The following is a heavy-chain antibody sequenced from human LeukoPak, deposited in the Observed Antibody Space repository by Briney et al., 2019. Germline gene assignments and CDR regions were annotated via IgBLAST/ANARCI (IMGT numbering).Heavy chain of an antibody. CDR1: GFTFSNYA. CDR2: ISGSGGST. J-gene: IGHJ6*02. D-gene: IGHD4-17*01. V-gene: IGHV3-23*01. Sequence: GGSLRLSCAASGFTFSNYAMSWVRQAPGKGLEWVSAISGSGGSTYYADSVKGRFTISRDNSKNTLYLQMNSLRAEDTAVYYCARSPYGDYGGYYYYGMDVWGQGTTVTVSS. CDR3: ARSPYGDYGGYYYYGMDV.